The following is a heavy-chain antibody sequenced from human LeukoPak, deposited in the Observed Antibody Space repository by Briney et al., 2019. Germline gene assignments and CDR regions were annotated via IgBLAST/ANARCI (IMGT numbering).Heavy chain of an antibody. D-gene: IGHD2-2*02. Sequence: KPSESLSLTCAVSGASLSGNYWSWMRQPPGKGLEWIGEINHSGRTKYNPSLKSRVTISVDTSKNQFSLKLSSVTAADTAMYYCARGPPSEREDIVVVPAAINGRAYYFDYWGQGTLVTVSS. CDR2: INHSGRT. V-gene: IGHV4-34*01. J-gene: IGHJ4*02. CDR1: GASLSGNY. CDR3: ARGPPSEREDIVVVPAAINGRAYYFDY.